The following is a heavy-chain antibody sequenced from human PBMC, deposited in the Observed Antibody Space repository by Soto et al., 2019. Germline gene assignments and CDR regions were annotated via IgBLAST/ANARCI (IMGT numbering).Heavy chain of an antibody. J-gene: IGHJ4*02. CDR3: ARGGSYRKKYNFDY. CDR1: GGTFSSYA. V-gene: IGHV1-69*06. D-gene: IGHD1-26*01. CDR2: IIPIFGTA. Sequence: ASVKVSCKASGGTFSSYAISWVRQAPGQGLEWMGGIIPIFGTANYAQKFQGRVTITADKSTSTAYMELSSLRSEDTAVYYCARGGSYRKKYNFDYWGQGTLVTVSS.